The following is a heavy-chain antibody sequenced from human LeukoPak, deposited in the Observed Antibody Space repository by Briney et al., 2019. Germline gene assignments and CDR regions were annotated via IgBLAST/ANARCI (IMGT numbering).Heavy chain of an antibody. CDR1: GGTFSSYA. CDR3: AREEGGDYGDYYYGMDV. D-gene: IGHD4-17*01. Sequence: ASVKVSCKASGGTFSSYAISWVRQAPGQGLEWMGRIIPILDIANYAQKFQGRVTITADKSTSTAYMELSSLRPEDTAVYYCAREEGGDYGDYYYGMDVWGQGTTVTVSS. CDR2: IIPILDIA. J-gene: IGHJ6*02. V-gene: IGHV1-69*04.